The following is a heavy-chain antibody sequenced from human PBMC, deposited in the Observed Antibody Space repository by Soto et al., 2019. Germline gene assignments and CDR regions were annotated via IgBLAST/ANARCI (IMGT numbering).Heavy chain of an antibody. D-gene: IGHD3-3*02. CDR2: ISGSGGST. V-gene: IGHV3-23*01. Sequence: GGSLRLSCAASGFTFSSYAMSWVRQAPGKGLEWVSAISGSGGSTYYADSVKGRFTISRDNSKNTLYLQMNSLRAEDTAVYYCAKDELARGYTSNFDYWGQGTLVTVSS. CDR3: AKDELARGYTSNFDY. J-gene: IGHJ4*02. CDR1: GFTFSSYA.